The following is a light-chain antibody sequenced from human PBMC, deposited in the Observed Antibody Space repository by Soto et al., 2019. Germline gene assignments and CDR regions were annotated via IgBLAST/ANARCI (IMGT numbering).Light chain of an antibody. Sequence: EIFVAQSPSALSGSPGERFTRSCRASQFVSSRLAWYQQRPGQVPRLLIYDTSNGAPGISARFSGSGSGTELTINISNMKSEDFEVYYCHEYLKWPKGMFGQGTNV. CDR1: QFVSSR. CDR2: DTS. CDR3: HEYLKWPKGM. V-gene: IGKV3-15*01. J-gene: IGKJ1*01.